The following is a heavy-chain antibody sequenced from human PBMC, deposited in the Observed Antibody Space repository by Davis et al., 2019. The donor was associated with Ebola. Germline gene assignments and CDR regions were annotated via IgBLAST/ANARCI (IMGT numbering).Heavy chain of an antibody. J-gene: IGHJ4*02. D-gene: IGHD4-17*01. Sequence: PGGSLRLSCAASAFTFIASSMHWVRQASGKGLEWVGRIRSKANSYATAYAASVKGRFTISRDDSKNTAYLQMNSLKTEDTAVYYCTITVNPFDYWGQGTLVTVSS. V-gene: IGHV3-73*01. CDR3: TITVNPFDY. CDR1: AFTFIASS. CDR2: IRSKANSYAT.